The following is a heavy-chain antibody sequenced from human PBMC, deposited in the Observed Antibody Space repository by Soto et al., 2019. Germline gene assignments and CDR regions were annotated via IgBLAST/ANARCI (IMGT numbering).Heavy chain of an antibody. CDR3: AKDRRYYYDIETHYGLDV. J-gene: IGHJ6*02. D-gene: IGHD3-22*01. CDR2: ITYDAEYQ. V-gene: IGHV3-30*18. Sequence: QAHLVESGGGVVQPGGSLRLSCAASGFNFKDYNMFWVRQAPGRGLEWVALITYDAEYQYYGDSVKGRVTISRDNSKSTLFLQLTGLRVEDTAVYYCAKDRRYYYDIETHYGLDVWGQGTTISVS. CDR1: GFNFKDYN.